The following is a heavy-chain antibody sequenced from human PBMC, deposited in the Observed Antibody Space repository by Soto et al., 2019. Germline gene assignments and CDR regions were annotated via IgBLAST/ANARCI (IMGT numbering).Heavy chain of an antibody. D-gene: IGHD1-26*01. CDR1: EFTFSSYS. J-gene: IGHJ4*02. CDR2: ISFDGGNE. Sequence: QVQLVESGGAVVQPGRSLRLSCAASEFTFSSYSMHWVRQAPGSGLEWVAIISFDGGNEHYADSVKGRFTISRDNSRSTLYLQMNGLRAEDTGVYFCGRGTRDSGSPEYWGQGTLVTVSS. CDR3: GRGTRDSGSPEY. V-gene: IGHV3-30*01.